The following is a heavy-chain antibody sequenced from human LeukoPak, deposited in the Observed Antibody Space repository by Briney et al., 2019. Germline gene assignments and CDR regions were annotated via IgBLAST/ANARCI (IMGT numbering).Heavy chain of an antibody. V-gene: IGHV3-30*18. Sequence: GRSLRLSCAASVFTFRSYGMHWVRQGPGKGLEWVAVISYDGSNKYYADSVKGRFTISRDNSKNTLYLQMNSLRAEDTAVYYCAELRSDGDYWAREPWSPSPQ. CDR2: ISYDGSNK. CDR3: AELRSDGDY. D-gene: IGHD5-12*01. CDR1: VFTFRSYG. J-gene: IGHJ4*02.